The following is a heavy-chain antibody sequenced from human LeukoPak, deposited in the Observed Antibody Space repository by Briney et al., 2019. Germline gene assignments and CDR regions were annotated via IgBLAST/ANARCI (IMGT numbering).Heavy chain of an antibody. CDR1: GGSISSGDYY. J-gene: IGHJ1*01. D-gene: IGHD2-2*01. CDR2: IYYSGST. CDR3: ASSPAAISSLPSEYFQH. V-gene: IGHV4-30-4*01. Sequence: SETLSLTCTVSGGSISSGDYYWSWIRQPPGKGLEWIGYIYYSGSTYYNPSLKSRVTISVDTSKNQFSLELSSVTAADTAVYYCASSPAAISSLPSEYFQHWGQGTLVTVST.